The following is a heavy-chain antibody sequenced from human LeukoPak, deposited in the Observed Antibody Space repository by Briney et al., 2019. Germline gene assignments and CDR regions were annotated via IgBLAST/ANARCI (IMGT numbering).Heavy chain of an antibody. Sequence: PGGSLRLSCAASGFTFSTSWMTWVRQAPGKGLEWVANIKQDGSDKYYMDSVKGRFTISRDNAKNSLYLQMNSLRAEDTAVYYCAKDSGWFRFDYWGQGTLVTVS. CDR2: IKQDGSDK. D-gene: IGHD6-13*01. CDR3: AKDSGWFRFDY. V-gene: IGHV3-7*03. CDR1: GFTFSTSW. J-gene: IGHJ4*02.